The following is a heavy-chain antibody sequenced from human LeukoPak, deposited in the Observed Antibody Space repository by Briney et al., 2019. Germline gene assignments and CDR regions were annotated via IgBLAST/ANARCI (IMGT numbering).Heavy chain of an antibody. V-gene: IGHV3-23*01. D-gene: IGHD3-9*01. CDR2: IGASGGST. CDR1: GFTFSSYA. J-gene: IGHJ4*02. Sequence: GGSLRLSCATSGFTFSSYAMSWVRQAPGKGLEWVPGIGASGGSTYYADSVKGRFTISRDNSKNTLYLQMNSLRTEDTAVYYCAKAEGYDILTGLDYWGQGTLVTVSS. CDR3: AKAEGYDILTGLDY.